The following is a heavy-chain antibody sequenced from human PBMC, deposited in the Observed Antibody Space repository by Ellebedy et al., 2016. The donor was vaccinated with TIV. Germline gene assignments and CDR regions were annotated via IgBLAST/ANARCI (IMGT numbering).Heavy chain of an antibody. CDR3: SPPPFRFVGDF. Sequence: GESLKISCAASGFTFNYAWMNWIRQAPGKGLEWVGSILSKADGGATHYATPVKDRFTISRDDSKDTLYLQMNGLKTEDTAVYFCSPPPFRFVGDFWGQGTLVTVSS. V-gene: IGHV3-15*06. D-gene: IGHD3-3*01. CDR1: GFTFNYAW. J-gene: IGHJ4*01. CDR2: ILSKADGGAT.